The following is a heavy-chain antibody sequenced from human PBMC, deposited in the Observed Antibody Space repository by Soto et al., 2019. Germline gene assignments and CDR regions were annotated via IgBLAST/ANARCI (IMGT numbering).Heavy chain of an antibody. CDR2: INAGNGNT. J-gene: IGHJ4*02. CDR3: ARGYYDILTGYYQPLNY. CDR1: GYTFTSYA. V-gene: IGHV1-3*01. Sequence: ASVKVSCKASGYTFTSYAMHWVRQAPGQRLEWMGWINAGNGNTKYSQKFQGRVTMTRDTSASTAYMELSSLRSEDTAVYYCARGYYDILTGYYQPLNYWGQGTLVTVSS. D-gene: IGHD3-9*01.